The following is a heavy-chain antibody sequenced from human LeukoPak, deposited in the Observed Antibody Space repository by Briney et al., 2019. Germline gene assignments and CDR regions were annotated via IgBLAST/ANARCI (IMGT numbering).Heavy chain of an antibody. CDR1: GFTFSSYE. CDR2: ISSSGSSI. V-gene: IGHV3-48*03. J-gene: IGHJ4*02. D-gene: IGHD4-17*01. CDR3: AGDNGDPRNYFDY. Sequence: GGSLRLSCAASGFTFSSYEMNWVRQAPGKGLEWMSYISSSGSSIYYVDSVKGRFTISRDNTKNSLYLQMNSPGAEDTADYYCAGDNGDPRNYFDYWGQGTLVTVSS.